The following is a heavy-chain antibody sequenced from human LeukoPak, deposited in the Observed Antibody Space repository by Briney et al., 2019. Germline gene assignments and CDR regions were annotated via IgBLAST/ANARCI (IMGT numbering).Heavy chain of an antibody. D-gene: IGHD6-13*01. CDR3: ASAESGQQLADY. V-gene: IGHV4-34*01. CDR2: INHSGST. J-gene: IGHJ4*02. Sequence: PSETLSLTCTVSGGSISSYYWSWIRQPPGKGLEWIGEINHSGSTNYNPSLKSRVTISVDTSKNQFSLKLSSVTAADTAVYYCASAESGQQLADYWGQGTLVTVSS. CDR1: GGSISSYY.